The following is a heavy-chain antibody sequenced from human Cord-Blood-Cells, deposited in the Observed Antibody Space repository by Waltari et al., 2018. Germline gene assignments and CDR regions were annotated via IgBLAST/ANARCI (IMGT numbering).Heavy chain of an antibody. CDR1: GFTFSSYS. Sequence: SCAASGFTFSSYSMNWVRQAPGKGLEWVSSISSSSSYIYYADSVKGRFTISRDNAKNSLYLQMNSLRAEDTTVYYCARAGVGATTDAFDIWGQGTMVTVSS. D-gene: IGHD1-26*01. J-gene: IGHJ3*02. CDR2: ISSSSSYI. V-gene: IGHV3-21*01. CDR3: ARAGVGATTDAFDI.